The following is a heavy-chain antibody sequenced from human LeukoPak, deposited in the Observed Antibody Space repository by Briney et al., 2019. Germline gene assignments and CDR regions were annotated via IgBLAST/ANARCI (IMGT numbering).Heavy chain of an antibody. CDR1: GFTFSNTW. CDR3: ARDMKGNLDY. V-gene: IGHV3-7*01. J-gene: IGHJ4*02. CDR2: INQDGGTR. D-gene: IGHD3-16*01. Sequence: GGSLRLSCAASGFTFSNTWMAWVRQAPRKGLDWVANINQDGGTRQYADSVRGRFTISRDNAKNSLYLEMNSLRAEDTGLYHCARDMKGNLDYWGQGTLVTVSS.